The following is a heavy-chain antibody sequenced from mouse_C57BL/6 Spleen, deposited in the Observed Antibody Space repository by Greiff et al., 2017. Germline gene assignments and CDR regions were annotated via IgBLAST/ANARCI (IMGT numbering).Heavy chain of an antibody. J-gene: IGHJ1*03. CDR1: GYTFTDHE. CDR2: IDPETGGT. CDR3: TRNYGSSDYWYFDV. V-gene: IGHV1-15*01. D-gene: IGHD1-1*01. Sequence: QVQLQQSGAELVRPGASVTLSCKASGYTFTDHEMHWVKQTPVHGLEWIGAIDPETGGTAYNQKFKGKAILTADKSSSTAYMELRSLTSEDSAVYYCTRNYGSSDYWYFDVWGTGTTVTVSS.